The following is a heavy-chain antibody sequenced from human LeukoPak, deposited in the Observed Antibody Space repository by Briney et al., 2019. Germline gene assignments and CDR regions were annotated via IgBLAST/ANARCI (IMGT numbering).Heavy chain of an antibody. CDR1: GFTFSDYY. Sequence: GGSLRLSCAASGFTFSDYYMSWTRQAPGKGLEWVSYISSSGSTIYYADSVKGRFTISRDNAKNSLYLQMNSLRAEDTAVYYCARDFLAAAGGKYYYYYYYMDVWGKGTTVTVSS. V-gene: IGHV3-11*01. CDR3: ARDFLAAAGGKYYYYYYYMDV. D-gene: IGHD6-13*01. CDR2: ISSSGSTI. J-gene: IGHJ6*03.